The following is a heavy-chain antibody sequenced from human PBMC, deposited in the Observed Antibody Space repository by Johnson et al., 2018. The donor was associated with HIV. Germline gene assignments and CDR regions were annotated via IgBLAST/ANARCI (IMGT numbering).Heavy chain of an antibody. D-gene: IGHD6-6*01. J-gene: IGHJ3*01. CDR3: ARTYSTSSDDAFDV. CDR2: IKQDGSAK. V-gene: IGHV3-7*05. CDR1: GFTFSSFW. Sequence: VQLVESGGGLVQPGGSLRLSCAASGFTFSSFWMTWVRQAPGKGLEWVANIKQDGSAKFYVDSVMCRFTISRDNAKNSLYLQMNSLGAEDTAVYYCARTYSTSSDDAFDVWGQGTMVTVSS.